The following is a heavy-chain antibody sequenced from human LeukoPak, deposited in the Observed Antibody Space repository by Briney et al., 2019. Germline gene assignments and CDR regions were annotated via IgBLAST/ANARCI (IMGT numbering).Heavy chain of an antibody. Sequence: PSETLSLTCTVSGGSISGYYWSWIRQPAGKGLEWIGRIYTSGSTNYNPSLKSRVTMSVDTSKNQFSLKLGSVTAADTAVYYCARDRPLYYYYYYMDVWGKGTTVTVSS. V-gene: IGHV4-4*07. CDR3: ARDRPLYYYYYYMDV. J-gene: IGHJ6*03. CDR1: GGSISGYY. CDR2: IYTSGST.